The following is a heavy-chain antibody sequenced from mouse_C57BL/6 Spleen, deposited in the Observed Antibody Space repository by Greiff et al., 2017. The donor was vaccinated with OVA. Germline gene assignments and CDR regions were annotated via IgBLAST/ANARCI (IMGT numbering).Heavy chain of an antibody. CDR3: ARRDYGRSAWFAY. CDR1: GYTFTSYW. D-gene: IGHD2-4*01. Sequence: QVQLQQPGAELVKPGASVKMSCKASGYTFTSYWITWVKQRPGQGLEWIGDIYPGSGSTNYTEKFKSKATLTVDTSSSTAYMQLSSLTSEDSAVYYCARRDYGRSAWFAYWGQGTLVTVSA. V-gene: IGHV1-55*01. J-gene: IGHJ3*01. CDR2: IYPGSGST.